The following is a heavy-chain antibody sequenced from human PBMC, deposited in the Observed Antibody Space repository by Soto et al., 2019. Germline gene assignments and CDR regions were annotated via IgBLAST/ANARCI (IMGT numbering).Heavy chain of an antibody. J-gene: IGHJ4*02. D-gene: IGHD4-17*01. CDR1: GFTFSTYS. CDR2: ISSTGETT. Sequence: EVQLVESGGGLVPPGGSLRLSCAASGFTFSTYSMNWVRQAPGKGLEWVSFISSTGETTYYADSVKDRLTISRDNAKNSLFLQMNSLTAEDTAVYYCARYVRLPYYWGQGTLVTVAS. V-gene: IGHV3-48*01. CDR3: ARYVRLPYY.